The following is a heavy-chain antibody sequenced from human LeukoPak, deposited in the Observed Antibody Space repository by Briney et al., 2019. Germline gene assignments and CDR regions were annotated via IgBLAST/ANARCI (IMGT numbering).Heavy chain of an antibody. CDR2: IYTSGDT. CDR3: AGFDSSSSGVDY. Sequence: SETLSLTCTVSGGSISSYYWSWIRHPAGKGREWIGRIYTSGDTNYNPSLKSRATMSVHTSKNQLSLNLSSVTAAATPLFCIAGFDSSSSGVDYWGQGTLVTVSS. CDR1: GGSISSYY. V-gene: IGHV4-4*07. D-gene: IGHD6-6*01. J-gene: IGHJ4*02.